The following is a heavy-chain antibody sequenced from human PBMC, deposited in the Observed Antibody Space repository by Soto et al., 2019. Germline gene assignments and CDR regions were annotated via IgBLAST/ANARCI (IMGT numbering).Heavy chain of an antibody. V-gene: IGHV3-48*02. J-gene: IGHJ3*01. Sequence: GGCLRLSCAASGFSVTSYSLDWVRQAPGRRLEWLAYISPGGDTLHYADSVKGRFTISRDVTKNSLSLQMNSLRDEDTAIYYCARGFLSNSFDLWGQGTMVTVSS. CDR3: ARGFLSNSFDL. CDR2: ISPGGDTL. CDR1: GFSVTSYS. D-gene: IGHD3-3*01.